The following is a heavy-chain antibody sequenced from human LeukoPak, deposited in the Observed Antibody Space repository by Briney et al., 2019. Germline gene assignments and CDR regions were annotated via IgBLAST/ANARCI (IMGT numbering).Heavy chain of an antibody. CDR1: GGTFSSYT. J-gene: IGHJ4*02. CDR2: IIPILGIA. Sequence: ASVKVSCKASGGTFSSYTISWARQAPGQGLEWMGRIIPILGIANYAQKFQGRVTITADKSTSTAYMEQSSLRSEDTAVYYCARDSSSSPGGGPLLGYWGQGTLVTVSS. V-gene: IGHV1-69*04. D-gene: IGHD6-6*01. CDR3: ARDSSSSPGGGPLLGY.